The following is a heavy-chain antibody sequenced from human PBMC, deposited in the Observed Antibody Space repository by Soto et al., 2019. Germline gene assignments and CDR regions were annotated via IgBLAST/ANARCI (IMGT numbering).Heavy chain of an antibody. Sequence: TKSLTNTVAGASSGKLGCCWSWIRQHPGKGLEWIGYIYYSGSTYYNLSLKSRVTISVDTSKNQFSLKLSSVTAADTAVYSCARRHGLDIDASYWGQGALVTVSS. CDR2: IYYSGST. D-gene: IGHD3-9*01. CDR1: GASSGKLGCC. CDR3: ARRHGLDIDASY. V-gene: IGHV4-30-4*08. J-gene: IGHJ4*02.